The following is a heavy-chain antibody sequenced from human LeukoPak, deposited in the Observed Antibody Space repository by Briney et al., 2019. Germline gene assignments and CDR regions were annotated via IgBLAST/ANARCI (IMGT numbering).Heavy chain of an antibody. Sequence: GASVKVSCKVSGFTLTSSTIRWVRQARGQRLEWIGWIVVGSGNPNYAQKFQERVIFTRDLSTTTVYMELSSLRSEDTAVYYCAAGDLVDYWGQGTLVTVSS. J-gene: IGHJ4*02. CDR2: IVVGSGNP. D-gene: IGHD3-3*01. V-gene: IGHV1-58*02. CDR3: AAGDLVDY. CDR1: GFTLTSST.